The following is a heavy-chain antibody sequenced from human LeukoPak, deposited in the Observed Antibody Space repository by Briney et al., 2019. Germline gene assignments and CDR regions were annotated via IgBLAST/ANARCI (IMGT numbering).Heavy chain of an antibody. V-gene: IGHV4-39*07. J-gene: IGHJ5*02. Sequence: TSETLSLTCTVSGGSISSSSYYWGWIRQPPGKGLEWIGSIYYSGSTYYNPSLKSRVTISVDTSKNQFSLKLSSVTAADTAVYYCASAAGTGWFDPWGQGTLVTVSS. CDR1: GGSISSSSYY. CDR2: IYYSGST. D-gene: IGHD6-13*01. CDR3: ASAAGTGWFDP.